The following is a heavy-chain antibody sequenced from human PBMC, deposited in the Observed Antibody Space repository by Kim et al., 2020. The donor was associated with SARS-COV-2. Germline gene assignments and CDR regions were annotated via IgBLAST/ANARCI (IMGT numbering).Heavy chain of an antibody. Sequence: YAQGFTGRFVFSLETSVTTAYLQISSLKAEDTAVYYCARGRYSYYYGLDVWGQGTTVTVSS. CDR3: ARGRYSYYYGLDV. V-gene: IGHV7-4-1*02. D-gene: IGHD1-26*01. J-gene: IGHJ6*02.